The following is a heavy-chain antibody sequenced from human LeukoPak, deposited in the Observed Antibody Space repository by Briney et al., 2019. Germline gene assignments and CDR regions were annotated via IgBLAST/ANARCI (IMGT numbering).Heavy chain of an antibody. V-gene: IGHV3-33*06. CDR3: AKKGGTGWSENWFDP. J-gene: IGHJ3*01. D-gene: IGHD6-19*01. CDR1: GFTFNNYG. Sequence: GRSLRLSCAASGFTFNNYGMHWVRQAPGKGLEWVAIMWADGYTYHYADSVRGRFTVSRDNSKNTVYLQMNSLEAEDTAVYYCAKKGGTGWSENWFDPWGQGTMVTVSS. CDR2: MWADGYTY.